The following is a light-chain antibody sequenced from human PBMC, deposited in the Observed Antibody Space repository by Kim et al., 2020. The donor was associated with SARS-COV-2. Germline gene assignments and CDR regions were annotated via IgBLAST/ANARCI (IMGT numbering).Light chain of an antibody. CDR1: QLGDKY. V-gene: IGLV3-1*01. CDR3: QAWDRNIVV. CDR2: QDD. J-gene: IGLJ2*01. Sequence: SYELTQPPSVSVSPGQTASITCSGDQLGDKYPCWYQQKPGQSPVLVIYQDDKRPSGIPERFSGSNSGNTATLTISGTQAMVEADYYCQAWDRNIVVFGGG.